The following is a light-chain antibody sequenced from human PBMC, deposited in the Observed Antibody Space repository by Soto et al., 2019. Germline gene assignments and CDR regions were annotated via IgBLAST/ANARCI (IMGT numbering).Light chain of an antibody. V-gene: IGKV3-11*01. Sequence: EILLTQSPATLSLSPGERATLSCRASQSVSSYLAWYQQKPGQAPRLLIYDASNRATGIPARFSGSGSGTDFKLTISSLEPEDFAVYYCQQRSNWPPEGTFGQGTRLEIK. CDR3: QQRSNWPPEGT. CDR2: DAS. J-gene: IGKJ5*01. CDR1: QSVSSY.